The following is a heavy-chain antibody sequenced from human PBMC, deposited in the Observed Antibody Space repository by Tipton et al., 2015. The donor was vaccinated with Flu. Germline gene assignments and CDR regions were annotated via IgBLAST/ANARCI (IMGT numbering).Heavy chain of an antibody. V-gene: IGHV4-61*02. CDR1: GGSISSSSHY. J-gene: IGHJ5*01. Sequence: LRLSCSVSGGSISSSSHYWSWIRQPAGKGLEWIGRIYISGRTEYNPSLKSRASISVDRAKNQFSLKLNSVTAADTAVYYCARDLGAFNWFDSWGRGTLVTVSS. CDR2: IYISGRT. D-gene: IGHD3-16*01. CDR3: ARDLGAFNWFDS.